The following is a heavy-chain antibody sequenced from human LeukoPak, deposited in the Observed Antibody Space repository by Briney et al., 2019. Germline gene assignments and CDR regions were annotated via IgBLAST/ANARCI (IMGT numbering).Heavy chain of an antibody. CDR1: GFSFSASA. V-gene: IGHV3-73*01. CDR3: TRLAYGDFRFDP. D-gene: IGHD4-17*01. CDR2: IKTKVDNYVT. Sequence: GGSLRLSCAASGFSFSASAMHWVRQAPGKGLGWVGRIKTKVDNYVTAYAASAKGRFIISRDESKNTAYLQMNSLKTEDTAMYFCTRLAYGDFRFDPWGQGTLVTVSS. J-gene: IGHJ5*02.